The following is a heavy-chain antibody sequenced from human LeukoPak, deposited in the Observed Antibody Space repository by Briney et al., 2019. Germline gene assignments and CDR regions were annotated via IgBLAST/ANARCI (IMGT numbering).Heavy chain of an antibody. D-gene: IGHD2-2*01. CDR3: AITPPYCSSTSCRTGSFDY. Sequence: GESLKISCKGSGYSFTSYWIGWVRQMPGKGLEWMGIIYPGDSDTRYSPPFQGQVTISADKSISTAYLQWSSLKASDTAMYYCAITPPYCSSTSCRTGSFDYWGQGTLVAVSS. CDR2: IYPGDSDT. J-gene: IGHJ4*02. V-gene: IGHV5-51*01. CDR1: GYSFTSYW.